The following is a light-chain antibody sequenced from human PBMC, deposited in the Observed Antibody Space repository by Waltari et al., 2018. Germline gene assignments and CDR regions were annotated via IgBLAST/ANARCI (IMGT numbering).Light chain of an antibody. V-gene: IGLV2-14*03. CDR3: SSYTSSSTLV. J-gene: IGLJ2*01. CDR2: DVS. CDR1: SSDVGGYNY. Sequence: QSALTQPASVSGSPGQLITISCPGTSSDVGGYNYVSWYHQHPGKAPKLMIYDVSNRPSGVSNRFSGSKSGNTASLTISGLQAEDDADYYCSSYTSSSTLVFGGGTKLTVL.